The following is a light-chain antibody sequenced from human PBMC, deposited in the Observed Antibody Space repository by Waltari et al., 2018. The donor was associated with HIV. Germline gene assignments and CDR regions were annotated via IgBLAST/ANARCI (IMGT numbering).Light chain of an antibody. CDR3: LQYKSFPLT. J-gene: IGKJ4*01. V-gene: IGKV1-17*01. Sequence: DIQMFQSPSSLSASVGDRVTITCRASQGVGNDLVWFQQKPGEAPRRLIFASSTLQSDVPSRFSGSGSGTEFTLTISSLQPEDFATYYCLQYKSFPLTFGGGTKVEIK. CDR2: ASS. CDR1: QGVGND.